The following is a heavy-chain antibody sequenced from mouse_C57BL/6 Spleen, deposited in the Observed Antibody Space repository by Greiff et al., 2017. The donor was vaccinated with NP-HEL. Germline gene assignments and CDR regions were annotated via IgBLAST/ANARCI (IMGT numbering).Heavy chain of an antibody. J-gene: IGHJ3*01. CDR1: GFSLTSYG. CDR3: AKESYGKGFAY. D-gene: IGHD2-1*01. V-gene: IGHV2-4*01. Sequence: VQLQQSGPGLVQPSQCLSITCTVSGFSLTSYGVHWVRQPPGKGLEWLGVIWSAGSTDYNAVFISSLSISKDNYKSQVCFKMNSLQADDTAIYYYAKESYGKGFAYWGQGTLVTVSA. CDR2: IWSAGST.